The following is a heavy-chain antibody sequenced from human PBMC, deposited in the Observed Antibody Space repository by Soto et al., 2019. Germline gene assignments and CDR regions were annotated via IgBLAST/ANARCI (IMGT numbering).Heavy chain of an antibody. CDR3: AKIAVAGRLRERFDY. CDR1: GFTFSSYA. V-gene: IGHV3-23*01. CDR2: ISGSGGST. J-gene: IGHJ4*02. D-gene: IGHD6-19*01. Sequence: GASLRLSCAASGFTFSSYAMSWVRQAPGKGLEWVSAISGSGGSTYYADSVKGRFTISRDNSKNTLYLQMNSLRAEDTAVYYCAKIAVAGRLRERFDYRGQGTLVTVSS.